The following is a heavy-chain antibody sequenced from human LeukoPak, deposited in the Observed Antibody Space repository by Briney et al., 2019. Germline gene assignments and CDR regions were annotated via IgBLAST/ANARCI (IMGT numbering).Heavy chain of an antibody. J-gene: IGHJ4*02. Sequence: GGSLRLSCAASGFTFSSYAMGWVRQAPGKGLEWVSAISGSGGSTYYADSVKGRFTISRDNSKNTLYLQMNSLRAEDTAVYYCAKKSSGSPHHWGFDYWGQGTLVAVSS. CDR1: GFTFSSYA. CDR3: AKKSSGSPHHWGFDY. V-gene: IGHV3-23*01. D-gene: IGHD7-27*01. CDR2: ISGSGGST.